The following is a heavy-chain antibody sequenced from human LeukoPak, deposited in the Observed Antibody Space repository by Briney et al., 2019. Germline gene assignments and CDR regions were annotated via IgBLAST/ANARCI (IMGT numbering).Heavy chain of an antibody. V-gene: IGHV4-31*03. CDR1: GGSISSGGYY. Sequence: SLTLSLTCTVSGGSISSGGYYWSWIRQHPGKGLEWIGYIYYSGSTYYNPSLKSRVTISVDTSKNQFSLKLSSVTAADTAVYYCARFSAYYYDSSGYYGYWGQGTLVTVSS. CDR2: IYYSGST. CDR3: ARFSAYYYDSSGYYGY. J-gene: IGHJ4*02. D-gene: IGHD3-22*01.